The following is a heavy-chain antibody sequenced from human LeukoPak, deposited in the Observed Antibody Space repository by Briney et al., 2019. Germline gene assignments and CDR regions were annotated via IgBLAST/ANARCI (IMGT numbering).Heavy chain of an antibody. CDR3: AKTVGGWYKYYYYGMDV. CDR2: ISPGGGTT. D-gene: IGHD6-19*01. CDR1: GFAFGSEA. V-gene: IGHV3-23*01. J-gene: IGHJ6*02. Sequence: GGSLRLSCAVSGFAFGSEAMSWVRQSPARGLEWVASISPGGGTTYYADYVKGRFTISRDNSKNTLYLQMNSLRAEDTAVYYCAKTVGGWYKYYYYGMDVWGQGTTVTVSS.